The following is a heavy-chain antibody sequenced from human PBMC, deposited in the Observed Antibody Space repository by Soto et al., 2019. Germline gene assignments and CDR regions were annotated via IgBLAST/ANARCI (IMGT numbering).Heavy chain of an antibody. D-gene: IGHD3-3*01. CDR1: GGSVNSAAYY. J-gene: IGHJ4*02. Sequence: QVQLQESGPGLVKPSETLSLTCTVSGGSVNSAAYYWTWIRQPPGKGLEWIGYIYYSEITNYSPSLKSRVTISLDTSQNQFSLKLSSVTAADTAVYYCARVSPLFGIRDYWGQGTLVTVSS. CDR3: ARVSPLFGIRDY. CDR2: IYYSEIT. V-gene: IGHV4-61*08.